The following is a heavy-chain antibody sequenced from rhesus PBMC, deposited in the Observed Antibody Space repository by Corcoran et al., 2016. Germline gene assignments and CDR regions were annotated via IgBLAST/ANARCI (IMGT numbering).Heavy chain of an antibody. J-gene: IGHJ4*01. D-gene: IGHD5-24*01. CDR1: GYSFTSYW. CDR3: AKYSGYSYYFDY. V-gene: IGHV5-2*01. Sequence: EVQLVQSGAEVKRPGESLKISCKTSGYSFTSYWIRRVRQMPGKGLEGMGAIEPVDAETKNSPSFQGQVTISADKSVSTAYLQWSSLKASDSATYYCAKYSGYSYYFDYGGQGVLVTVSS. CDR2: IEPVDAET.